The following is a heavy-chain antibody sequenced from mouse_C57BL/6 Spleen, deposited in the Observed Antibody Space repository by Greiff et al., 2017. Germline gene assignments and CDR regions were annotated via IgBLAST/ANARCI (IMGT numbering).Heavy chain of an antibody. CDR2: IDPSDSET. J-gene: IGHJ2*01. D-gene: IGHD1-1*01. CDR3: ARNLFITTVVAPFDY. CDR1: GYTFTSYW. V-gene: IGHV1-52*01. Sequence: QVQLQQPGAELVRPGSSVKLSCKASGYTFTSYWMHWVKQRPIQGLEWIGNIDPSDSETHYNQKFKDKATLTVDKSSSTAYMQLSSLTSEDSAVYYCARNLFITTVVAPFDYWGQGTTLTVSS.